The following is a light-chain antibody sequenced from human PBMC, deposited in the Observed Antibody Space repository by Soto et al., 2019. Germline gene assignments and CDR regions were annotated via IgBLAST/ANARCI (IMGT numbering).Light chain of an antibody. CDR2: DTN. CDR3: LVSYAATRV. V-gene: IGLV7-46*01. J-gene: IGLJ3*02. CDR1: TGAVTSGHY. Sequence: QAVVTQEPSLTVSPGGTVTLTCGSSTGAVTSGHYPYWFQQKPGQAPRTLIYDTNNKYSWTPARFSGSLLGGKAALTLSGAQPEDEADDYCLVSYAATRVFGGGTKLTVL.